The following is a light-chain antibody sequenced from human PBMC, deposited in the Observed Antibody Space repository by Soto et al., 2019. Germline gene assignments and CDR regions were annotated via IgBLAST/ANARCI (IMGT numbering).Light chain of an antibody. V-gene: IGKV3-20*01. Sequence: EIVLAQSPGTLSLSPGDRATLSCGASQSVTGNYLAWYQQKPGQPPRLLIFGASTRATGIPDRFSGSGSGTDFTLTISRLEPEDFAVYYCQHYYTSYTTFGQGTKVDIK. J-gene: IGKJ1*01. CDR1: QSVTGNY. CDR3: QHYYTSYTT. CDR2: GAS.